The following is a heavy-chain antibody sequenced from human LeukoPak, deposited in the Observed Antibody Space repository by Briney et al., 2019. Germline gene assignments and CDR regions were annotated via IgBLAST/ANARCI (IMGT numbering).Heavy chain of an antibody. V-gene: IGHV4-30-4*01. CDR1: GGSISSGDYY. J-gene: IGHJ6*02. CDR2: IYYSWST. Sequence: SQTLSLTCTVSGGSISSGDYYWSWIRQPPGKGLEWIGYIYYSWSTYYNPSLKSRVTISVDTSKNQFSLKLSSVTAADTAVYYCARASYYYYGMDVWGQGTTVTVSS. CDR3: ARASYYYYGMDV.